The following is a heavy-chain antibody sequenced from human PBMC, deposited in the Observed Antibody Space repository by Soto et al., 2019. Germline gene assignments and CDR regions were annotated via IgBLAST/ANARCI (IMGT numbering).Heavy chain of an antibody. CDR2: ISYDGTNK. CDR1: GFTFNGYG. J-gene: IGHJ6*02. Sequence: QVQLVESGGGVVQPGRSLRLSCAASGFTFNGYGMHWVRQAPGKGLERVAVISYDGTNKYYADSVKGRFTISRDNSKNTLELQMYSLRGEDTAVYYCAKGRLLSSYYHYYGMDVGGQGTTVTVSS. CDR3: AKGRLLSSYYHYYGMDV. D-gene: IGHD2-15*01. V-gene: IGHV3-30*18.